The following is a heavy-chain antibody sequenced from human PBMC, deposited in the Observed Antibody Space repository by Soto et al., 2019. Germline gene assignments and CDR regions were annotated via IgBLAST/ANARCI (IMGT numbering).Heavy chain of an antibody. D-gene: IGHD2-21*02. Sequence: QVQLQELGPGLVKPSETLSLTCTVSGGSISRYYWSWIRQPPGKGLEWIGYMYNTGSTGYNPSFKSRVTLSVDTSQKLCSLKLNSVTAADTAVYYCARDLWGYCGTDCYPLDVWGQGTTVTVSS. CDR2: MYNTGST. CDR3: ARDLWGYCGTDCYPLDV. V-gene: IGHV4-59*01. J-gene: IGHJ6*02. CDR1: GGSISRYY.